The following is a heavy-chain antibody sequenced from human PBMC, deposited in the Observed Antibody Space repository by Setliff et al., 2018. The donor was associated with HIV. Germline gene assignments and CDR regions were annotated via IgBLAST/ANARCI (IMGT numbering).Heavy chain of an antibody. V-gene: IGHV3-15*01. Sequence: GSLRLSCAAFGFTFSSYGMTWVRQAPGKGLEWVARIRNKKNGGTTYYAAPVEGRFTISRDDSKNTLSLQMNSLKTEDTAIYYCTTDLGSGRFSWNNNWGQGTLVTVSS. CDR3: TTDLGSGRFSWNNN. CDR1: GFTFSSYG. CDR2: IRNKKNGGTT. J-gene: IGHJ4*02. D-gene: IGHD1-26*01.